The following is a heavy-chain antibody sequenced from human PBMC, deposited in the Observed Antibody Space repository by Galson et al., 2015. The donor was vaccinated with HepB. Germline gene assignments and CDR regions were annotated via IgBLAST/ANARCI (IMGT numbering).Heavy chain of an antibody. CDR3: ARRIAARLSPIDY. J-gene: IGHJ4*02. CDR1: GASISSRTYY. V-gene: IGHV4-39*01. CDR2: IYYSGST. Sequence: TLSLTCTVSGASISSRTYYWGWIRQPPGKGLEWIGSIYYSGSTYYNPSLKSRVTISVDTTKNQFSLKLSSVTAADTAIYYCARRIAARLSPIDYWGQGTPVTVSS. D-gene: IGHD6-6*01.